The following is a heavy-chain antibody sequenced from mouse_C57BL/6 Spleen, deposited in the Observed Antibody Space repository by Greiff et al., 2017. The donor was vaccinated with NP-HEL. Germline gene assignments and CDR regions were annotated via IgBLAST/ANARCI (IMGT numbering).Heavy chain of an antibody. Sequence: VQLQQSGPELVKPGASVKMSCKASGYTFTDYNMHWVKQSHGKSLEWIGYINPNNGGTSYNQKFKGKATLTVNKSSSTAYMELRSLTSEDSAVYYCARNYGSSPWFAYWGRGTLVTVSA. J-gene: IGHJ3*01. V-gene: IGHV1-22*01. CDR1: GYTFTDYN. CDR3: ARNYGSSPWFAY. D-gene: IGHD1-1*01. CDR2: INPNNGGT.